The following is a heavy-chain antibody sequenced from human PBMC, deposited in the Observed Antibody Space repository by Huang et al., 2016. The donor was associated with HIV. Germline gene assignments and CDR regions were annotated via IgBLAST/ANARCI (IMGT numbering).Heavy chain of an antibody. CDR2: INHSGNT. V-gene: IGHV4-34*02. CDR1: GGSFSGYY. D-gene: IGHD3-22*01. J-gene: IGHJ4*02. CDR3: ARRYNSRRDY. Sequence: QVQLEQWGAGLLKASETLSLTCAVYGGSFSGYYWNWLRPAPGKGLEWVGEINHSGNTNYNPSLKSRVNMSVDTSKSQVSLYLTSLSAADTGTYFCARRYNSRRDYWGRGTLVTVHS.